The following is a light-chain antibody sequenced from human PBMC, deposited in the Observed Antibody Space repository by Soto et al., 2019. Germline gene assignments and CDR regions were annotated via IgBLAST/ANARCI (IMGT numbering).Light chain of an antibody. CDR1: QSVSSSY. CDR3: QQYGSSLWT. V-gene: IGKV3-20*01. Sequence: EIVLTQSPGTLSLSPGERATLSCRASQSVSSSYLAWYQQKPGQAPRLLIYGASSRATGIPDRFSGSGSGTDFSLTISRLESEDLAVYYCQQYGSSLWTFGQGTKVEIK. CDR2: GAS. J-gene: IGKJ1*01.